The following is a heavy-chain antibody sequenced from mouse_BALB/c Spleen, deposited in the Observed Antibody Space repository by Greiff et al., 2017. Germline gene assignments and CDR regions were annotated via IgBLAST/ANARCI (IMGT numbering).Heavy chain of an antibody. CDR1: GYTFTSYY. Sequence: QVQLQQSGPELVKPGASVRISCKASGYTFTSYYIHWVKQRPGQGLEWIGWIYPGNVNTKYNEKFKGKATLTADKSSSTAYMQLSSLTSEDSAVYFCARGGEPMITTGGFAYWGQGTLVTVSA. V-gene: IGHV1S56*01. CDR3: ARGGEPMITTGGFAY. D-gene: IGHD2-4*01. CDR2: IYPGNVNT. J-gene: IGHJ3*01.